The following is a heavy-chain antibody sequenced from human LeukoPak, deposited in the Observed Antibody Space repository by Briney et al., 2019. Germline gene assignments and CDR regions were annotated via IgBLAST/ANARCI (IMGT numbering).Heavy chain of an antibody. D-gene: IGHD4/OR15-4a*01. CDR1: GFDFTRYG. V-gene: IGHV3-33*01. Sequence: GGSLRLSCTASGFDFTRYGFHWVRQAPGKGLEWVAKVTSGGSSKFYEDSVEGRFTISRDNSKNTLYLQMNGLRVEDTAVYYCAREGASDPPVYSYGLDVWGQGTTVTVPS. CDR2: VTSGGSSK. CDR3: AREGASDPPVYSYGLDV. J-gene: IGHJ6*02.